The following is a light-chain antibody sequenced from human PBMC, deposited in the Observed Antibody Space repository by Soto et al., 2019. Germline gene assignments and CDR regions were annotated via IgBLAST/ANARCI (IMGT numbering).Light chain of an antibody. CDR1: SGSIASNH. V-gene: IGLV6-57*04. CDR2: DNN. CDR3: QSYDSYNRI. Sequence: NFMLTQPHSVSESPGKTVTISCTRSSGSIASNHVQWYQQRPGSAPTNVIYDNNQRPSGVPDRFSGSIDRSSNSASLTIPGLKTEDEADYYCQSYDSYNRIFGGGTKLTVL. J-gene: IGLJ2*01.